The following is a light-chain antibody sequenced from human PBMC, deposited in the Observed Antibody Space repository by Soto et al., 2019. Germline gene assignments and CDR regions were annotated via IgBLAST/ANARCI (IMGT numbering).Light chain of an antibody. CDR1: SSDVGGYNY. CDR2: DVT. V-gene: IGLV2-14*01. CDR3: FSYTRSTARV. Sequence: QSALTQPASVSGSPEQSITISCTGTSSDVGGYNYVSWYQQKPGKAPKVIIYDVTNRPSGVSNRFSGSKSGNTASLTISGLQAEDEADYYCFSYTRSTARVFGGGTKVTVL. J-gene: IGLJ3*02.